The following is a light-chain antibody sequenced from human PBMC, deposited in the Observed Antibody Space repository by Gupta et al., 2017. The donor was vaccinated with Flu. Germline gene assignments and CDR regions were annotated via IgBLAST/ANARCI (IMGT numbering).Light chain of an antibody. CDR2: DNN. V-gene: IGLV1-51*01. Sequence: QSMLTQPPSVSVPPGQKVTISCSGSTSNIGSSYVSWYQHLPGIAPRLIIYDNNRRDSGIPDRFSGSKSGTSATLAITGVQTGDEADYYCGTWDTSLSGGWVFGGGTKLTVL. CDR3: GTWDTSLSGGWV. J-gene: IGLJ3*02. CDR1: TSNIGSSY.